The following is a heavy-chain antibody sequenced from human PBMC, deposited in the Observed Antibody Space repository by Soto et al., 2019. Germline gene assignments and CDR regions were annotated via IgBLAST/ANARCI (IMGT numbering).Heavy chain of an antibody. CDR1: GFTFSSYG. D-gene: IGHD2-2*02. J-gene: IGHJ6*02. CDR2: ISYDGSNK. V-gene: IGHV3-30*18. CDR3: AKDYCSSTSCYNRGYYYGMDV. Sequence: QVQLVESGGGVVQPGRSLRLSCAASGFTFSSYGMHWVRQAPGKGLEWVAVISYDGSNKYYADSVKGRFTISRDNSKNTLYLQMNSLRAEDTAVYYCAKDYCSSTSCYNRGYYYGMDVWGQGTTVTVSS.